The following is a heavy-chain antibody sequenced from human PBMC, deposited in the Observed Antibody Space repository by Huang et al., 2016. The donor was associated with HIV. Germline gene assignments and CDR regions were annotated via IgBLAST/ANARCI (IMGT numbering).Heavy chain of an antibody. J-gene: IGHJ3*02. V-gene: IGHV3-30*02. D-gene: IGHD4-4*01. Sequence: QVFLVASGGGGVQPGGSLGLAFEASGFSFSNYGVHWVRLAAGKRLEWGKFIKYGGSEKKYAGSVKGRFRISRDNLRNTVFVQRNSLRPEDTAVYYCSARRRDAYRGDTFEIWGQGTVVTVSS. CDR2: IKYGGSEK. CDR3: SARRRDAYRGDTFEI. CDR1: GFSFSNYG.